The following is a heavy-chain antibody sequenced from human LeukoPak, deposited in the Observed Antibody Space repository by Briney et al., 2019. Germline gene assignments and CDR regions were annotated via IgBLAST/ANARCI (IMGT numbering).Heavy chain of an antibody. CDR1: GFTFSSYS. CDR3: AREGANTGRVAAAASDY. CDR2: ISSSSSYI. V-gene: IGHV3-21*01. Sequence: PGGSLRLSCAASGFTFSSYSMNWVRQAPGKGLEWVSSISSSSSYIYYADSVKGRFTISRDNAKNSLYLQMNSLRAEDTAVYYCAREGANTGRVAAAASDYWGQGTLVTVSS. D-gene: IGHD6-13*01. J-gene: IGHJ4*02.